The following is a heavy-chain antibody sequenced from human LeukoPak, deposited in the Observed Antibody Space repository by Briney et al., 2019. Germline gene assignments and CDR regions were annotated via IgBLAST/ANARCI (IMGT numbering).Heavy chain of an antibody. Sequence: GASVKVSCKASGYTFTSYGISWVRQAPGQGLEWMGWISAYNGNTNYAQKLQGRVTMTTDTSTSTAYMELRSLRSDDTAVYYCARDSPRDPNMVRGVIRDFDYWGQGTLVTVSS. D-gene: IGHD3-10*01. J-gene: IGHJ4*02. CDR3: ARDSPRDPNMVRGVIRDFDY. CDR1: GYTFTSYG. V-gene: IGHV1-18*01. CDR2: ISAYNGNT.